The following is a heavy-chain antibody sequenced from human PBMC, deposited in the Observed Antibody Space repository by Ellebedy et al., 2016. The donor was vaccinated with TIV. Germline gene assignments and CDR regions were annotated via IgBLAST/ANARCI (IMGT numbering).Heavy chain of an antibody. D-gene: IGHD3-16*02. CDR2: LYAGGTT. CDR1: GFTVSNHY. J-gene: IGHJ4*02. Sequence: GESLKISXAASGFTVSNHYMSWVRQAPGKGLEWISILYAGGTTYYADSVKGRFTISRDNSRNTLFLQMNSLRAEDTAVYFCARSHALVRFDFWGQGTLVTVSS. CDR3: ARSHALVRFDF. V-gene: IGHV3-53*01.